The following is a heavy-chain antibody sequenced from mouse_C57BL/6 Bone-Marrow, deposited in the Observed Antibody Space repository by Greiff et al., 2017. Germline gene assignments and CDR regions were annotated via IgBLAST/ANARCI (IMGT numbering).Heavy chain of an antibody. CDR1: GYTFTSYG. CDR2: INPRSGYT. Sequence: QVQLKQSGAELVRPGASVKLSCKASGYTFTSYGISWVKQSTGQGLEWIGEINPRSGYTYYNEKFKGKATLTADKSSSTSYMELRSLTSEDAAVYFGARRRRLPSFDYWGQGTLVTVSA. V-gene: IGHV1-81*01. J-gene: IGHJ3*01. D-gene: IGHD3-2*02. CDR3: ARRRRLPSFDY.